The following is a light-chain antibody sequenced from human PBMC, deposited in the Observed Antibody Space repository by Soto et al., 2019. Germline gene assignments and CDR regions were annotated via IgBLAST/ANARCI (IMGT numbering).Light chain of an antibody. CDR3: EQSYSTLGWT. CDR2: AAS. CDR1: QSISSY. Sequence: DIQMTQSPSSLSASVGDRVTITCRASQSISSYLNWYQQKPGKAPKLLIYAASSLQSGVPSSFSGSGSGTDFTLTISSLQPEDFATYYCEQSYSTLGWTFGQGTKVEIK. J-gene: IGKJ1*01. V-gene: IGKV1-39*01.